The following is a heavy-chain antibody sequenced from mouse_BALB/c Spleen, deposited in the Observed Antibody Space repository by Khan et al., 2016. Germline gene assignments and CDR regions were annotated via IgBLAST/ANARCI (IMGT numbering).Heavy chain of an antibody. CDR3: AREDPYYPMDY. CDR2: IDPANGNT. Sequence: VQLKQSGAELVKPGASVKLSCTASGFNIKDTYMHWVKQRPEQGLEWIGRIDPANGNTKYDPKFQGKVTITADTSSNTAYLQLNSLTSEDTAVYYCAREDPYYPMDYWGQGTSVTVSS. V-gene: IGHV14-3*02. CDR1: GFNIKDTY. J-gene: IGHJ4*01.